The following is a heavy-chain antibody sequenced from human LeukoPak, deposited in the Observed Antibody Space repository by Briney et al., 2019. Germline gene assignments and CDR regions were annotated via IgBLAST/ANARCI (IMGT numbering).Heavy chain of an antibody. J-gene: IGHJ4*02. Sequence: ASVKVSCKASGYTFTGYYMHWVRQAPGQGLEWMGRINPNSGGTNYAQKFQGRVTMTRDTSISTAYTELSRLRSDDTAVYYCARESSPSHCSGGSCYVDYWGQGTLVTVSS. CDR1: GYTFTGYY. CDR2: INPNSGGT. CDR3: ARESSPSHCSGGSCYVDY. D-gene: IGHD2-15*01. V-gene: IGHV1-2*06.